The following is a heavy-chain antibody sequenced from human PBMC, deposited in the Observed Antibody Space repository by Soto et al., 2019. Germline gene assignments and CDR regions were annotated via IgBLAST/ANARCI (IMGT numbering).Heavy chain of an antibody. D-gene: IGHD6-13*01. CDR3: AKYSSSWYGNYYYGMDV. CDR2: IIPIFGTA. Sequence: SVKVSCKASGGTFSGYAISWVRQAPGQGLEWMGGIIPIFGTANYAQKFQGRVTITADESTSTAYMELSSLRSEDTAVYYCAKYSSSWYGNYYYGMDVWGQGTTVTVSS. J-gene: IGHJ6*02. V-gene: IGHV1-69*13. CDR1: GGTFSGYA.